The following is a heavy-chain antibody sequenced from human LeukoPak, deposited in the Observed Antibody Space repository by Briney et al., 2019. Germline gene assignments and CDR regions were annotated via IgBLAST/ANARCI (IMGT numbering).Heavy chain of an antibody. J-gene: IGHJ4*02. CDR1: GFTFSSYA. CDR2: VSSNGAKT. D-gene: IGHD3-22*01. CDR3: VKDRLYDSSGYYAH. Sequence: GGSLRLSCAASGFTFSSYAITWVRQAPGKGLEWVSAVSSNGAKTYYADSVKGRFTISRDNAKNSLYLQMNSLRAEDTALYYCVKDRLYDSSGYYAHWGQGTLVTVSS. V-gene: IGHV3-23*01.